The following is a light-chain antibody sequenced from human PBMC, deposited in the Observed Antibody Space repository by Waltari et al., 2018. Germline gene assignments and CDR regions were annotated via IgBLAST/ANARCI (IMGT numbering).Light chain of an antibody. CDR1: QSIHDN. J-gene: IGKJ4*01. CDR2: GPS. Sequence: EIVMTQSPATLSVSQGARATLYCRASQSIHDNLAWYQQKPGQAPRLLIYGPSTRATGIPARFRGSGSGAEFTLTITSQQSEDCAVYYCQQYNVWPPLTFGGGTKVEIK. V-gene: IGKV3-15*01. CDR3: QQYNVWPPLT.